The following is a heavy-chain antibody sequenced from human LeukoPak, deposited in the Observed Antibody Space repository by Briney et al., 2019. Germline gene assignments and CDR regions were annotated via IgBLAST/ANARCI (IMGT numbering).Heavy chain of an antibody. D-gene: IGHD5-24*01. J-gene: IGHJ5*02. CDR2: TISKNNGGTT. CDR1: GFTFSHTW. Sequence: KRGGSLRLSCELSGFTFSHTWMSWVRQAPGKGLECVGRTISKNNGGTTDYAAPVKGRFTISRDDSRNTLFLQMNSLKIEETAVYYCATERWRIDTWGQGNLGTVS. CDR3: ATERWRIDT. V-gene: IGHV3-15*01.